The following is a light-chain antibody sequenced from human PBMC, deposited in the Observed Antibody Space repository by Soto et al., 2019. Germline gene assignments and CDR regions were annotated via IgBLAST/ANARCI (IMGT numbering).Light chain of an antibody. Sequence: DIVITQSPLSLPVTPGEPASISCRSNQSLLHSNGYNYLDWYLQKPGQSPQLLIYLGSNRASGVPDRFSGSGSGTDFTLKISRVEAEDVGVYYCMQALQTPLTFGGGTKVDIK. CDR1: QSLLHSNGYNY. V-gene: IGKV2-28*01. CDR3: MQALQTPLT. J-gene: IGKJ4*01. CDR2: LGS.